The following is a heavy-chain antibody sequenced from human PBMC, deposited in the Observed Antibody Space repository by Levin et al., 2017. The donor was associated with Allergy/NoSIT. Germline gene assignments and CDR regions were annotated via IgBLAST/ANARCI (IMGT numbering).Heavy chain of an antibody. CDR2: VFYNGST. CDR3: AGHCTGNTCYYYYYYGLEV. D-gene: IGHD2-8*02. J-gene: IGHJ6*02. CDR1: GGSISTSTFY. Sequence: PSETLSLTCTFSGGSISTSTFYWAWIRQPPGKGLEWIGSVFYNGSTWYNPSLKSRFTISVDTSQNQFSLTLHSMTAADTAVYFCAGHCTGNTCYYYYYYGLEVWGPGTTVTVSS. V-gene: IGHV4-39*01.